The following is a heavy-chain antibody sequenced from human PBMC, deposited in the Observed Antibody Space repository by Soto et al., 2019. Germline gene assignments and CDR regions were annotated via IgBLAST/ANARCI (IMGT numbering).Heavy chain of an antibody. CDR1: GVSISSSSYC. V-gene: IGHV4-39*02. CDR3: TREWQQLGTPFDY. Sequence: SETLSLTCTVSGVSISSSSYCWGWVRQPPGKGLEWIGSICHTVSTYYSPSLKSRVTISVDSSKSQISLKVNSVTAADTAVHYCTREWQQLGTPFDYWGQGTLVTVSS. D-gene: IGHD6-13*01. J-gene: IGHJ4*02. CDR2: ICHTVST.